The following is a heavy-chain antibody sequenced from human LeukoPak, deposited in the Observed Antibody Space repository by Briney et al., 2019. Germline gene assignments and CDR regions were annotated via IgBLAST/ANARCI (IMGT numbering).Heavy chain of an antibody. CDR1: GYSFTSYW. D-gene: IGHD3-9*01. CDR3: ARYYDILTGPFDY. CDR2: IDPSDSYT. Sequence: GESLKISCKGSGYSFTSYWISWVRQMPGKGLEWMGRIDPSDSYTNYSPSFQGHVTISADKSISTAYLQWSSPKASDTAMYYCARYYDILTGPFDYWGQGTLVTVSS. V-gene: IGHV5-10-1*01. J-gene: IGHJ4*02.